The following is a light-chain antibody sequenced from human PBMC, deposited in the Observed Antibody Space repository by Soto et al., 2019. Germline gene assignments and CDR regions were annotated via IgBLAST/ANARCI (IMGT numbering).Light chain of an antibody. Sequence: EIVLTQSPATLSLPPGGGATLSCRASQNIGTYLAWYQQKGGQAPRLVIFDASSRASGVPARFSGSGSGTDFTLAISSLEPEDFAIYYCQQRRNWPVTFGGGTKVDIK. CDR3: QQRRNWPVT. CDR1: QNIGTY. CDR2: DAS. J-gene: IGKJ4*01. V-gene: IGKV3-11*01.